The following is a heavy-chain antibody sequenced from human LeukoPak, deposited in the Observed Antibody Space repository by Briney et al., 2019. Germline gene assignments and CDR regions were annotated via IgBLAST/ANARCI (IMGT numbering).Heavy chain of an antibody. CDR2: TYHRSKWYN. V-gene: IGHV6-1*01. Sequence: SQTLSLTCAISGDSVSSNSAAWNWIRQSPSRGLEWLGRTYHRSKWYNDYAVSVKSRITINPDTSKNQFSLQLNSATPEDTAVYYCARVLSWRIVAKRDAFDIWGQGTMVTVSS. D-gene: IGHD3-22*01. CDR1: GDSVSSNSAA. CDR3: ARVLSWRIVAKRDAFDI. J-gene: IGHJ3*02.